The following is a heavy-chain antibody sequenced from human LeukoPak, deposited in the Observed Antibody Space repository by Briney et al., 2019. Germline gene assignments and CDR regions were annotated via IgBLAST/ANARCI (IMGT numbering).Heavy chain of an antibody. CDR1: GFTFSSYA. V-gene: IGHV3-23*01. CDR3: AKDQGYYYGSGSYVFDY. Sequence: GGSLRLSCAASGFTFSSYAMSWVRQAPGKGLEWVSAISGSGGSTYYADSVKGRFTISRDNSKNTLYLQMNSLRAEDMAVYYCAKDQGYYYGSGSYVFDYWGQGTLVTVSS. D-gene: IGHD3-10*01. J-gene: IGHJ4*02. CDR2: ISGSGGST.